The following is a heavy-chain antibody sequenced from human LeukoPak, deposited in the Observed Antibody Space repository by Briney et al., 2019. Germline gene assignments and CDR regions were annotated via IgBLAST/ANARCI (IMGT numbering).Heavy chain of an antibody. Sequence: ASVKVSCKASGYTFTSYAMHWVRQAPGQRLEWMGWINAGNGNTKYSQKFQGRVTTTRDTSASTAYMELSSLRSEDTAVYYCARSTVDTATRALDYWGQGTLVTVSS. CDR2: INAGNGNT. V-gene: IGHV1-3*01. J-gene: IGHJ4*02. CDR1: GYTFTSYA. D-gene: IGHD5-18*01. CDR3: ARSTVDTATRALDY.